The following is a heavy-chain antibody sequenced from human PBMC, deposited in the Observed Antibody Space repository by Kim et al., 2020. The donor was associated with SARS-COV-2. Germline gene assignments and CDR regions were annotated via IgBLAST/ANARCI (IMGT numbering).Heavy chain of an antibody. CDR3: ATFGATTHFDY. D-gene: IGHD1-26*01. V-gene: IGHV1-24*01. J-gene: IGHJ4*02. CDR2: T. Sequence: TNYARKHQGRVTGTEDTSNDTAYMELSRLRSEDTAVYYCATFGATTHFDYWGQGTLVTVSS.